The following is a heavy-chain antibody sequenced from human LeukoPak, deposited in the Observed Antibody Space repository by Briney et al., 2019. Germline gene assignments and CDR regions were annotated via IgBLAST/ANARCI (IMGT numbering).Heavy chain of an antibody. Sequence: PGGSLRLSCAASGFTFSSYAMHWVRQAPGKGLEWVAVISYDGSNKYYADSVKGRFTISRDNSKNTLYLQMNSLRAEDTAVYYCARVSLPAAILGPIDHWGQGTLVTVSS. J-gene: IGHJ4*02. CDR1: GFTFSSYA. CDR3: ARVSLPAAILGPIDH. V-gene: IGHV3-30-3*01. D-gene: IGHD2-2*02. CDR2: ISYDGSNK.